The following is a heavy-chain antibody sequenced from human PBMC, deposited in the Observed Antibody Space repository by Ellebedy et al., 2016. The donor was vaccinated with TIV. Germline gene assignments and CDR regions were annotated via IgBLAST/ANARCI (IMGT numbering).Heavy chain of an antibody. V-gene: IGHV3-74*01. CDR3: AKAQYGSGSYHAIQH. CDR2: INSDGSST. J-gene: IGHJ1*01. D-gene: IGHD3-10*01. CDR1: GFTLSSHW. Sequence: GESLKISCAASGFTLSSHWMHWVRQAPGKGLVWVSRINSDGSSTTYADSVKGRFTISRDNAKNTVYLQMNSLRAEDTALYYCAKAQYGSGSYHAIQHWGQGTLVTVSS.